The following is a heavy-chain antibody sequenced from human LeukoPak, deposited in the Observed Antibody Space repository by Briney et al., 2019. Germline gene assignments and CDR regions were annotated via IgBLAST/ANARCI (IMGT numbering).Heavy chain of an antibody. CDR3: ARDNTVTTYYYYGMDV. D-gene: IGHD4-11*01. CDR1: GVSFSGYY. Sequence: KPSETLSLTCAVYGVSFSGYYWSWIRQPPGKGLEWIGEINHSGSTNYNPSLKSRATISVDTSKNQFSLKLSSVTAADTAVYYCARDNTVTTYYYYGMDVWGQGTTVTVSS. J-gene: IGHJ6*02. CDR2: INHSGST. V-gene: IGHV4-34*01.